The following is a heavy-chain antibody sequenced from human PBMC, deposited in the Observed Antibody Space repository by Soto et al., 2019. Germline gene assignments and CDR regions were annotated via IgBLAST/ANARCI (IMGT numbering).Heavy chain of an antibody. V-gene: IGHV4-31*02. J-gene: IGHJ4*02. D-gene: IGHD3-3*01. CDR1: GDSISSGAYF. Sequence: QVQLQESGPGLVKSSQTLSLTCSVSGDSISSGAYFWSWLRQHPGKGLEWIAYIHHSGTPYYNPSLKRRVVMSIDTSKNQFSLKVNSVTAADTAVFFCARGFVETSMAFDYWGQGALVTVSP. CDR3: ARGFVETSMAFDY. CDR2: IHHSGTP.